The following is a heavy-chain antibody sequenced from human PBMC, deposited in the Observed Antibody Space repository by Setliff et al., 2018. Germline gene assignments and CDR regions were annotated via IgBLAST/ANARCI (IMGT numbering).Heavy chain of an antibody. D-gene: IGHD6-13*01. CDR3: ARGEGGIAAAGLFDY. CDR2: VSAYNGNT. Sequence: GASVKVSCKASGYTFTSYGISWVRQAPGQGLEWMGWVSAYNGNTNYAQKLQGRVTMTTDTSTSTAYMELRSLRSDDTAVYYCARGEGGIAAAGLFDYWGQGTLVTVSS. CDR1: GYTFTSYG. J-gene: IGHJ4*02. V-gene: IGHV1-18*01.